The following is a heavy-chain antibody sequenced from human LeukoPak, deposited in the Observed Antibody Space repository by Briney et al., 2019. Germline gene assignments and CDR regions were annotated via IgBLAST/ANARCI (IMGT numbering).Heavy chain of an antibody. CDR1: GGSISSHY. D-gene: IGHD6-13*01. Sequence: PSETLSLTCTVSGGSISSHYWSWIRQPPGKGLEWIGYIYYSGSTNYNPSLKSRVTISVDTSKNQFSLKLSSVTAADTAVYYCARDEDSSSWDYWGQGTLVTVSS. J-gene: IGHJ4*02. V-gene: IGHV4-59*11. CDR2: IYYSGST. CDR3: ARDEDSSSWDY.